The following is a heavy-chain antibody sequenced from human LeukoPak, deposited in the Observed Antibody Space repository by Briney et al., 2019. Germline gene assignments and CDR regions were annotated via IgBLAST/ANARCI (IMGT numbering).Heavy chain of an antibody. V-gene: IGHV3-30*02. D-gene: IGHD5-18*01. CDR3: ARGYGDSHFDY. CDR2: IRYDGSDQ. J-gene: IGHJ4*02. CDR1: GFTFSSYG. Sequence: GGSLRLSCAASGFTFSSYGMHLVRQTPGKGLEWVSFIRYDGSDQYYADSVKGRFTISRDNSKNTLYLQMNSLRPEDTAVYFCARGYGDSHFDYWGQGTLVIVSS.